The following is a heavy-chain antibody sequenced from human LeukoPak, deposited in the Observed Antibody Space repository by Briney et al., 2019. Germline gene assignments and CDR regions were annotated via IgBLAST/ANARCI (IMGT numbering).Heavy chain of an antibody. CDR2: ISAYNGNT. Sequence: ASVKVSCKASGYTFTSYGISWVRQAPGQGLEWTGWISAYNGNTNYAQKLQGRVTMTTDTSTSTAYMELRSLRSDDTAVYYCARDREMEQQLVRIDYWGQGTLVTVSS. J-gene: IGHJ4*02. CDR3: ARDREMEQQLVRIDY. D-gene: IGHD6-13*01. V-gene: IGHV1-18*01. CDR1: GYTFTSYG.